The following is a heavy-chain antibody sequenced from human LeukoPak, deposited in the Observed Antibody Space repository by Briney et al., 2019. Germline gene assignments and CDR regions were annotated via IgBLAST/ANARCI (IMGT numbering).Heavy chain of an antibody. CDR3: ARHQGSGRKHYYGMDV. V-gene: IGHV4-59*08. CDR2: IYYSGTT. Sequence: PSETLSLTCSVSGDSISRYCWSWVRQPPGRGLEWIGYIYYSGTTSYNPSLKSRVSISVDTSKNQFSLKLISVTAADTAVYYCARHQGSGRKHYYGMDVWGQGTTVTVSS. J-gene: IGHJ6*02. CDR1: GDSISRYC. D-gene: IGHD1-26*01.